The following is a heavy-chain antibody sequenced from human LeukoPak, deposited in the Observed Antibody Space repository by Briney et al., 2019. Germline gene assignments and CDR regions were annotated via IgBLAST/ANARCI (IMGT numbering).Heavy chain of an antibody. CDR2: INPDSGGT. D-gene: IGHD2-21*02. CDR3: ARDPGGGDDDAFDI. Sequence: GASVKVSCKASGYTFTGYYMHWVRQAPGQGLEWMGWINPDSGGTNYAQKFQGRVTMTRDTSISTAYMEVSRLRSDDTAVYYCARDPGGGDDDAFDIWGQGTMVTVSS. V-gene: IGHV1-2*02. CDR1: GYTFTGYY. J-gene: IGHJ3*02.